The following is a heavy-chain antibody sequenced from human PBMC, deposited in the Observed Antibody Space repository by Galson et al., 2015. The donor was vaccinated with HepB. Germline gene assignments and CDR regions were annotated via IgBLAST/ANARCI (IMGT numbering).Heavy chain of an antibody. CDR3: ARDLSVFSAAMPPYNCFDP. Sequence: SVKVSCKASGGTFSSFAISWVRQAPGQGLEWMGGIIPMYVTSNFAQKFQGRVTFTADESTNTAYMELSSLRSEDTAVYYCARDLSVFSAAMPPYNCFDPWGQGTLVTVSS. CDR1: GGTFSSFA. D-gene: IGHD2-2*01. V-gene: IGHV1-69*13. J-gene: IGHJ5*02. CDR2: IIPMYVTS.